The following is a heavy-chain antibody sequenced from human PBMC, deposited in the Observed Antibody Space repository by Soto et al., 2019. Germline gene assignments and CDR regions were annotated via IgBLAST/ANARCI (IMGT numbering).Heavy chain of an antibody. J-gene: IGHJ5*02. CDR3: ARGVFDYDFWSGYSYNWFDP. D-gene: IGHD3-3*01. CDR1: GFTFSSYW. V-gene: IGHV3-7*01. CDR2: IKQDGSEK. Sequence: GGSLRLSCAASGFTFSSYWMSWVRQAPGKGLEWVANIKQDGSEKYYVDSVKGRFTISRDNAKNSLYLQMNSLRAEDTAVYYCARGVFDYDFWSGYSYNWFDPWGQGTLVTVSS.